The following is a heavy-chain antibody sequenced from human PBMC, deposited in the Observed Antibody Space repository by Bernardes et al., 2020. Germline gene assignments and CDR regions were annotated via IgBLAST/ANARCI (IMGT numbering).Heavy chain of an antibody. D-gene: IGHD2-21*02. CDR2: IYYSGST. J-gene: IGHJ6*02. Sequence: SETLSLTCTVSGGSISSSSYYWGWIRQPPGKGLEWIGSIYYSGSTYYNPSLKSRVTISVDTSKNQFSLKLSSVTAADTAVYYCARRLRSPHYYYYGMDVWGQGTTVTVSS. CDR1: GGSISSSSYY. V-gene: IGHV4-39*01. CDR3: ARRLRSPHYYYYGMDV.